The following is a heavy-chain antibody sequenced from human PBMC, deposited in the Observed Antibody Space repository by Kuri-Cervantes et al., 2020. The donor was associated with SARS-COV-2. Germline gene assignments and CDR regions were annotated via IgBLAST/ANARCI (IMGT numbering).Heavy chain of an antibody. V-gene: IGHV4-39*01. CDR3: ACLSSGYNDVFDF. J-gene: IGHJ4*02. Sequence: SETLSLTCTVSGGSISSTSSYWGWIRQPPGKGLECIGTIYYGGSTYYNPSLKSRVTISVDTSKNQFSLKLSSVTVADTAVYYCACLSSGYNDVFDFWSQGMLVTVSS. CDR2: IYYGGST. D-gene: IGHD3-22*01. CDR1: GGSISSTSSY.